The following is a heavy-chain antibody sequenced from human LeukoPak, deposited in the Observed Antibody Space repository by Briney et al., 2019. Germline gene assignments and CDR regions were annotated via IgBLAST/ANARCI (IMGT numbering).Heavy chain of an antibody. CDR1: GYTFTGYY. CDR3: ARGRYCSSTRSRYCSGGSFLYFDY. V-gene: IGHV1-2*02. CDR2: INPNSGGT. J-gene: IGHJ4*02. Sequence: APVKVPCKASGYTFTGYYMHWVRQAPGQGLEWMGWINPNSGGTNYAQKFQGRVTMTRDTSISTAYMELSRLRSDDTAVYYCARGRYCSSTRSRYCSGGSFLYFDYWGQGTLVTVSS. D-gene: IGHD2-15*01.